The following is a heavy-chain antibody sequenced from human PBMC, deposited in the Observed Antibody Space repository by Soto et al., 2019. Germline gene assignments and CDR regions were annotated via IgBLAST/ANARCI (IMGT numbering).Heavy chain of an antibody. V-gene: IGHV3-11*01. CDR2: ITYGGAVT. J-gene: IGHJ4*02. CDR3: ARETIAKKPSNYFEQ. Sequence: PGGSLRLSCAASGFTFSDYYMSWIRKAPGKGLEWIAYITYGGAVTYYADSVKGRFTISRDNAKKSLYLQMSSLRVEDTAVYYCARETIAKKPSNYFEQWCQGTLVTVSP. CDR1: GFTFSDYY. D-gene: IGHD5-18*01.